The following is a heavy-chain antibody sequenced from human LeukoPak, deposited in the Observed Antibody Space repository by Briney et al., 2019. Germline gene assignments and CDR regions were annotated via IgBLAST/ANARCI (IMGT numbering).Heavy chain of an antibody. CDR3: ARDYSRGLAGY. Sequence: ASVKVSCKASGYTFTNYGISWVRQAPGQGLEWMGWISAYNGNTNYAQKFQDRVTMTTDTSTSTAYMELRSLRSDDTAVFYCARDYSRGLAGYWGQGTLVTVSS. CDR1: GYTFTNYG. CDR2: ISAYNGNT. J-gene: IGHJ4*02. V-gene: IGHV1-18*01. D-gene: IGHD4-11*01.